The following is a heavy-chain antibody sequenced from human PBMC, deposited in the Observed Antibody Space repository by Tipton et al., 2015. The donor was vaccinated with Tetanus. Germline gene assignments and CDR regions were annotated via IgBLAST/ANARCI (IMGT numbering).Heavy chain of an antibody. D-gene: IGHD5-18*01. CDR1: GGSISSSNW. J-gene: IGHJ4*02. CDR3: ARARVSYGPRHYFDY. V-gene: IGHV4-4*02. CDR2: IYHSGST. Sequence: TLSLTCAVSGGSISSSNWWSWVRQPPGKGLEWIGEIYHSGSTNYNPSLKSRVTISVDKSKNQFSLKLSSVTAADTAVYYCARARVSYGPRHYFDYWGQGPLVTVSS.